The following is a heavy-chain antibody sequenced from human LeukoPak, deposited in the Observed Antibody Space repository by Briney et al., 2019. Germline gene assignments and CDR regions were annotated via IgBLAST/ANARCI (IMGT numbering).Heavy chain of an antibody. V-gene: IGHV4-39*01. Sequence: SEPLSLTCTVSGGSISSSSYYWGWIRQPPGQGLEWIGSIYYSGSTYYNPSLKSRVTISADTSKNQFSLKLSSVTAADTAVYYCARGRVKSSGWYEVDYWGQGTLVTVSS. CDR2: IYYSGST. D-gene: IGHD6-19*01. CDR3: ARGRVKSSGWYEVDY. J-gene: IGHJ4*02. CDR1: GGSISSSSYY.